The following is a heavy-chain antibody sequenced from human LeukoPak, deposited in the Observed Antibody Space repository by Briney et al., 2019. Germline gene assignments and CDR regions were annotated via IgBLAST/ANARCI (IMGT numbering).Heavy chain of an antibody. J-gene: IGHJ4*02. CDR2: IYDSGGT. CDR3: ARERAGSGSDY. D-gene: IGHD3-10*01. V-gene: IGHV4-31*03. Sequence: SETLSLTCTVSGGSIRSGGYYWSWNRQHPGKGLEWIGHIYDSGGTYYNPSLKSRVTISGDTSKNQFSLKLSSVTAADTAVYYCARERAGSGSDYWGQGIPVTVSS. CDR1: GGSIRSGGYY.